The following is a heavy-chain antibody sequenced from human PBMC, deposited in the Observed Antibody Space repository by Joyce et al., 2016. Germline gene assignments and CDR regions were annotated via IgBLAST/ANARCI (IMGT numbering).Heavy chain of an antibody. Sequence: QVQLVQSGADMKKPGASVKVSCKASGYTFTGYYIHWVRQAPGQGLGWMGWINPNSGGTNFTQQFQGRVTMTRDTSISTAYMELSRLRSDDTAVYYCATESPGKDAFDTWGQGTMVTVSS. J-gene: IGHJ3*02. CDR3: ATESPGKDAFDT. CDR1: GYTFTGYY. D-gene: IGHD3-10*01. CDR2: INPNSGGT. V-gene: IGHV1-2*02.